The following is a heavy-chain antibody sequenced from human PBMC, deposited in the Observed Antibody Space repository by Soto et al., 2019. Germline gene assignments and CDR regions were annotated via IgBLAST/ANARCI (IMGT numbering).Heavy chain of an antibody. D-gene: IGHD2-21*01. V-gene: IGHV3-23*01. CDR1: GFTFSSYA. CDR2: LSGSGGST. Sequence: GGSLRLSCAASGFTFSSYAMSWVRQAPGKGLEWVSALSGSGGSTYYADSVKGRFTISRDNSKNTLYLQMDSLRTEDTAVYDCVKSLGVIRYDYYYYGMDVWGQGTTVTVSS. J-gene: IGHJ6*02. CDR3: VKSLGVIRYDYYYYGMDV.